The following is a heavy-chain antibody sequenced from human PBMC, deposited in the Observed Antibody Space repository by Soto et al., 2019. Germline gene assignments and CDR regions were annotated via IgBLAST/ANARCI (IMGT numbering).Heavy chain of an antibody. CDR2: ISSSSSYI. CDR3: ARFQGRSGSDDY. Sequence: EVQLVESGGGLVKPGGSLRLSCAASGFTFSSYSMNWVRQAPGKGLEWVSSISSSSSYIYYADSVKGRFTISRHNAKHSLYLQMNSLRAEDTAVYYCARFQGRSGSDDYWGQGTLVTFSS. J-gene: IGHJ4*02. V-gene: IGHV3-21*01. D-gene: IGHD3-10*01. CDR1: GFTFSSYS.